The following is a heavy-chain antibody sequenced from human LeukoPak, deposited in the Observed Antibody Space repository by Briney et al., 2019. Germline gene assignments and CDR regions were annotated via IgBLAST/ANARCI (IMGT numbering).Heavy chain of an antibody. Sequence: GGSLRLSCAASGFTFTSYWMHCVLQAPGKGLVWLSRVDGDGSTTTYADSVKGRFTISRDNAKNTLYLQMNSLRAEDTAVYYCARPQHGDLYAFDIWGQGTMVTVSS. CDR3: ARPQHGDLYAFDI. CDR2: VDGDGSTT. D-gene: IGHD4-17*01. CDR1: GFTFTSYW. J-gene: IGHJ3*02. V-gene: IGHV3-74*01.